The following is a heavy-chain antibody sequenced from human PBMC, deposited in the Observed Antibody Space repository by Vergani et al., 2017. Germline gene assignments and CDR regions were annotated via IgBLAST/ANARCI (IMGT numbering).Heavy chain of an antibody. V-gene: IGHV3-9*01. CDR2: ISWNSGSI. J-gene: IGHJ1*01. CDR1: GFTFDDYA. Sequence: EVQLVESGGGLVQPGRSLRLSCAASGFTFDDYAMHWVRQAPGKGLEWVSGISWNSGSIGYADSVKGRFTISRDNAKNSLYLQMNSLRAEDTAVYYCAKDWELELPEHFQHWGQGTLVTVYS. CDR3: AKDWELELPEHFQH. D-gene: IGHD1-26*01.